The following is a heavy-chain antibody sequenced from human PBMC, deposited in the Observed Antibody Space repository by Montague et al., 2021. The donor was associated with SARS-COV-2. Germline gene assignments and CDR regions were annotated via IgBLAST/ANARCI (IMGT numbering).Heavy chain of an antibody. CDR2: IRTTGHT. CDR3: ARFGSGTLEFDL. J-gene: IGHJ4*02. D-gene: IGHD1-26*01. CDR1: GGSISSGTYY. Sequence: TLSLTCTVSGGSISSGTYYWGWIRQPAGKGLEWIGRIRTTGHTDYNSSLESRVFMSVDTSTNQFSLSLTSVTAADTAVYFCARFGSGTLEFDLWGQGTLVTVSS. V-gene: IGHV4-61*02.